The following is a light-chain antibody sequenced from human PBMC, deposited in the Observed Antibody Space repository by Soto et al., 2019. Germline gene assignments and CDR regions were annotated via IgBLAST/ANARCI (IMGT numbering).Light chain of an antibody. CDR2: SNI. J-gene: IGLJ2*01. CDR3: STWDDSLNVVV. V-gene: IGLV1-44*01. Sequence: QSVLTQPPSASGTPGQRVTISCSGRSSNIGSNAVNWYQQLPGTAPKLLIYSNIQRPSGVPDRFSGSKSGTSASLAISGLQSEDEADIYSSTWDDSLNVVVFGGGTKLTVL. CDR1: SSNIGSNA.